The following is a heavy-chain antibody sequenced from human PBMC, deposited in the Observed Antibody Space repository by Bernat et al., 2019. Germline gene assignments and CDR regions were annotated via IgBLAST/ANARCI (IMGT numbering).Heavy chain of an antibody. V-gene: IGHV3-74*01. CDR3: ESDGGDYADSGYFDF. CDR1: GFTFSSYW. CDR2: INSDGSST. Sequence: EVQLVESGGGLVQPGGSLRLSCAASGFTFSSYWMHWVRQAPGKGLVWVSRINSDGSSTSYADSVKGRFTISRDNAKNTLYLQMNSLRAEDTAVYYCESDGGDYADSGYFDFWGQGTLVTVSS. D-gene: IGHD4-17*01. J-gene: IGHJ4*02.